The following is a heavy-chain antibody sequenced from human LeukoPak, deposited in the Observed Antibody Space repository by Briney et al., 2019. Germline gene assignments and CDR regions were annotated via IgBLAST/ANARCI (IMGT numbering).Heavy chain of an antibody. D-gene: IGHD1-1*01. CDR2: ISSSSSYI. Sequence: SGGSLRLSCAASGFTFSSYSMNWVRQAPGKGLEWVSSISSSSSYIYYADSVKGRFTISRDNAKNSLYLQMNSLRAEDTAVHYCAKEGQTDWYFDLWGRGTLVTVSS. V-gene: IGHV3-21*04. J-gene: IGHJ2*01. CDR3: AKEGQTDWYFDL. CDR1: GFTFSSYS.